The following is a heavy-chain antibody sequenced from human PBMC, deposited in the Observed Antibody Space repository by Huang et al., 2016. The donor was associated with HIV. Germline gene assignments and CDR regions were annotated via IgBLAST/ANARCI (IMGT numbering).Heavy chain of an antibody. CDR2: IYPADTDT. V-gene: IGHV5-51*03. Sequence: EVQLVQSGAEVKKPGESLKISFKVSGYSFSNYWIGWVRQMPGKGLEWVGFIYPADTDTTHSPSFRGQVTISVDKSTSTAYLQWSSLKASDTAIYDCARRGYSHDYGFEYWGQGTLVSVSS. CDR3: ARRGYSHDYGFEY. D-gene: IGHD5-18*01. CDR1: GYSFSNYW. J-gene: IGHJ4*02.